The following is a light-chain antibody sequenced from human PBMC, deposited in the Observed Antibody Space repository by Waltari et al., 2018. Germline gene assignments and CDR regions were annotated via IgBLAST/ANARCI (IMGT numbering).Light chain of an antibody. J-gene: IGLJ2*01. Sequence: QSVLTQPPSASGTPGQRVTISCSGSSSNIGSSYVYWYQQLPGTAPKLLTYRNNQRPSGVPDRFSGSKSGTSASLAISGLRSEDEADYYCAAGWDYSLGAVPFGGGTKLTVL. V-gene: IGLV1-47*01. CDR3: AAGWDYSLGAVP. CDR1: SSNIGSSY. CDR2: RNN.